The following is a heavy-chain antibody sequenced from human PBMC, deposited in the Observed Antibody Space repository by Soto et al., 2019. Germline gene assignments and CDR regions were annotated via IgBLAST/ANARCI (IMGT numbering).Heavy chain of an antibody. CDR2: IYYSERT. CDR3: ARGQSLVHSSRHLDVWFVP. J-gene: IGHJ5*02. D-gene: IGHD6-13*01. Sequence: PSDTLSLTCTVSCRSITSYYWRWIRQPPGKGLEWIGYIYYSERTNYNPSLKSRVTISVDTYKHQSSLKLSNVTAADTAVYYCARGQSLVHSSRHLDVWFVPWGQGTLVSVSS. V-gene: IGHV4-59*08. CDR1: CRSITSYY.